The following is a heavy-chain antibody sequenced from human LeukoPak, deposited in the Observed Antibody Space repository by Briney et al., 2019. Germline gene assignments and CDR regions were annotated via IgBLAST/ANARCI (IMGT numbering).Heavy chain of an antibody. CDR1: GYSINSGYY. J-gene: IGHJ4*02. CDR2: LYHSGST. D-gene: IGHD2-21*02. CDR3: ARVFSMTHADY. V-gene: IGHV4-38-2*01. Sequence: TAETLSLTCVVSGYSINSGYYWTWIRQPPGRGLEWIGSLYHSGSTYYNQSVKSRVIISIDTSKNQFSLKLNSVTAADTAVYYCARVFSMTHADYWGQGTLVAVSS.